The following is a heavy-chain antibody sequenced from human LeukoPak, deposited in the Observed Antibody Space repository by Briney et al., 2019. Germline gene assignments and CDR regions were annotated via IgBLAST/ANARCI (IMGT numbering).Heavy chain of an antibody. CDR2: INHSGST. J-gene: IGHJ4*02. CDR3: ARLRRDGYKIDY. Sequence: SETLSLTCTVSDDSITIYYWTWIRQPPGKGLEWIGEINHSGSTNYNPSLKSRVTISVDTSKNQFSLKLSSVTAADTAVYYCARLRRDGYKIDYWGQGTLVTVSS. D-gene: IGHD5-24*01. CDR1: DDSITIYY. V-gene: IGHV4-34*01.